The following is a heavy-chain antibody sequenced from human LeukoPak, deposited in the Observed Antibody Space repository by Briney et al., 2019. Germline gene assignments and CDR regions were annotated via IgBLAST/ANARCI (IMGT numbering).Heavy chain of an antibody. V-gene: IGHV3-20*04. J-gene: IGHJ1*01. CDR3: VRSITMFQH. D-gene: IGHD3-10*01. Sequence: GGSLRLSCAASGFTFSSYSMNWVRQAPGKGLEWVAGITLNGGSRVYADSVKGRFTISRDNAENSLYLQMDSLRAEDTAFYYCVRSITMFQHWGQGTLVTVSS. CDR2: ITLNGGSR. CDR1: GFTFSSYS.